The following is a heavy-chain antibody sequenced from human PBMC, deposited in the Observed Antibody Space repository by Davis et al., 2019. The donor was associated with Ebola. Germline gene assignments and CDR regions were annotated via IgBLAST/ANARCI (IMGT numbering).Heavy chain of an antibody. V-gene: IGHV3-33*06. CDR3: AKKGSGSWYVDY. CDR2: IWYDGSNK. Sequence: GGSLRLSCAASGFTFSSYGMHWVRQAPGKGLEWVAVIWYDGSNKYYADSVKGRFTISRDNSKNTLYLQMNSLRAEDTAVYYCAKKGSGSWYVDYWGQGTLVTVSS. J-gene: IGHJ4*02. D-gene: IGHD2-15*01. CDR1: GFTFSSYG.